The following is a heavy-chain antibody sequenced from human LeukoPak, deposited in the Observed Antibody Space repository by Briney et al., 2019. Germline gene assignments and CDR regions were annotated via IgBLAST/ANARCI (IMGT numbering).Heavy chain of an antibody. Sequence: GGSLRLSCAASGFTFSSYAMSWVRQAPGKGLEWVSAISNNGDSTYYADSVKGRFTISRDNSKNTLYLQMNILRAEDTAVYYCAKAAQVYYYDSSGYPAFDIWGQGTMVTVSS. J-gene: IGHJ3*02. CDR1: GFTFSSYA. D-gene: IGHD3-22*01. CDR3: AKAAQVYYYDSSGYPAFDI. CDR2: ISNNGDST. V-gene: IGHV3-23*01.